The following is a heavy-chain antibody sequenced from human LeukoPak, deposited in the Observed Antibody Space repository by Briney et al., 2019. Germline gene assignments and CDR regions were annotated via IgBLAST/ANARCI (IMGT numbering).Heavy chain of an antibody. CDR3: AKDRGRSSTSPFDY. V-gene: IGHV3-23*01. Sequence: PGGSLRLSCAASGSTFSSYAMSWVRQAPGKGLEWVSAISGSGGSTYYADSVKGRFTISRDNSKNTLYLQMNSLRAEDTAVYYCAKDRGRSSTSPFDYWGQGTLVTVSS. J-gene: IGHJ4*02. CDR2: ISGSGGST. CDR1: GSTFSSYA. D-gene: IGHD2-2*01.